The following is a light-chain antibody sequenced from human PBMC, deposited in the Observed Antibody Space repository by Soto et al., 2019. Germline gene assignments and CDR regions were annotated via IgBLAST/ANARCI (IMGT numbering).Light chain of an antibody. CDR3: QQYGSSPRT. Sequence: EIVLTQSPGTLSLSPGERATLSGRASQSVSSSYLAWYQQKPGQASRLLIYGASSRATGIPERFSGSGSGTDFTLTISRLEPEDFAVYYCQQYGSSPRTFGQGAKVEIK. J-gene: IGKJ1*01. CDR1: QSVSSSY. CDR2: GAS. V-gene: IGKV3-20*01.